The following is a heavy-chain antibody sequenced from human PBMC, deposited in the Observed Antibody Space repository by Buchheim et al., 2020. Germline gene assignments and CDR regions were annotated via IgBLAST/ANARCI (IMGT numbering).Heavy chain of an antibody. D-gene: IGHD2-8*02. CDR1: GFTFSYYA. CDR2: ISYDGSNK. V-gene: IGHV3-30*04. Sequence: QVQLVESGGGVVQPGRSLRLSCAASGFTFSYYAMHWVRQAPGKGLEWVAVISYDGSNKYYADSVKGRFTISRDNSKNPLYLQMNSLRAEDTAVYYCARGGYCTGGVCYTVGPNWFDPWGQGTL. CDR3: ARGGYCTGGVCYTVGPNWFDP. J-gene: IGHJ5*02.